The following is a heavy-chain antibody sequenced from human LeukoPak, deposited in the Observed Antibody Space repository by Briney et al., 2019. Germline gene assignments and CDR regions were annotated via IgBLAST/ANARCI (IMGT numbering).Heavy chain of an antibody. CDR1: GFTFSSYW. V-gene: IGHV3-7*01. CDR2: IKQDGSER. Sequence: PGGSLRLSCAASGFTFSSYWMSWVRQAPGKGLEWVANIKQDGSERYYVDSVKGRFTISRDNAKNSLYLQMNNLRAEDTAVYYCAKSRGLIDMDVWGKGTTVTVSS. CDR3: AKSRGLIDMDV. J-gene: IGHJ6*04.